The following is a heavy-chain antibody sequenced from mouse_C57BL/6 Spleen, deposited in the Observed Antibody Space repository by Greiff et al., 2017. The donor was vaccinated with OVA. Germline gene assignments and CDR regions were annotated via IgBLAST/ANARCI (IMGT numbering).Heavy chain of an antibody. Sequence: EVQVVESGGGLVQPGGSMKLSCAASGFTFSDAWMDWVRQSPEKGLEWVAEIRNKANNHATYYAESVKGRFTISRDDSKSSVYLQMNSIRAEDTGIDYCTRPRDGYYLYRYFDVWGTGTTVTVSS. V-gene: IGHV6-6*01. CDR1: GFTFSDAW. J-gene: IGHJ1*03. CDR2: IRNKANNHAT. D-gene: IGHD2-3*01. CDR3: TRPRDGYYLYRYFDV.